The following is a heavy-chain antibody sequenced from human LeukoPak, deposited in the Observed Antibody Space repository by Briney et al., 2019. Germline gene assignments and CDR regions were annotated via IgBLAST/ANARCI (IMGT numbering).Heavy chain of an antibody. J-gene: IGHJ6*03. D-gene: IGHD1-7*01. CDR3: ARRWNYGRNYYIDV. CDR1: GGSFSNYY. Sequence: SETLSLTCAVYGGSFSNYYWSWIRQPPGKGLEWIGEINDSGRTNYNPSLMSRVTVSVDTSENQFSLRLTSVTATDTAVYYCARRWNYGRNYYIDVWGNGATVSVSS. V-gene: IGHV4-34*01. CDR2: INDSGRT.